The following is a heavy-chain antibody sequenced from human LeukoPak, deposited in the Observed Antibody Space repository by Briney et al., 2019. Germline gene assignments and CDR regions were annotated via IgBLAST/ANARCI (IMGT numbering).Heavy chain of an antibody. J-gene: IGHJ6*03. CDR2: IYSGGST. V-gene: IGHV3-53*01. D-gene: IGHD6-13*01. CDR1: GFTVSSNY. Sequence: GGSLRLSCAASGFTVSSNYMSWVRQAPGKGLEWVSLIYSGGSTFYADSVKGRFTISRDNSKTTLFLQMNSLRAEDTAVYYCAREGRGSSWGHYYYYYMDVWGKGTTVTISS. CDR3: AREGRGSSWGHYYYYYMDV.